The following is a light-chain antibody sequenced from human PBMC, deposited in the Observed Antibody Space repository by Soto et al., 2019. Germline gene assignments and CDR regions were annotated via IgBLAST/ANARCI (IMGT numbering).Light chain of an antibody. J-gene: IGLJ1*01. Sequence: QSVLTQPASVSGSPGQSITISCTGTSSDVGGYNYVSWYQQHPGKAPRLMIYEVSNRPSGVSNRFSGSKSGNTASLTISGIQAEDEADYYCRSYTSSNTLYVFATGTKV. CDR2: EVS. CDR3: RSYTSSNTLYV. CDR1: SSDVGGYNY. V-gene: IGLV2-14*01.